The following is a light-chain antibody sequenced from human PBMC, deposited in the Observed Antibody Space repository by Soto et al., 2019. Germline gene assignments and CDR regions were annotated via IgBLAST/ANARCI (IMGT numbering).Light chain of an antibody. CDR1: QSVSSY. Sequence: EIVLTQYKATLSLSPGERATLSCRASQSVSSYLAWYQQKPGQAPRLLIYDASNRATGIPARFSGSGSGTDFTLTISSLEPEDFAVYYCQQRSNWPPATFGQGSNVAIK. V-gene: IGKV3-11*01. CDR2: DAS. J-gene: IGKJ1*01. CDR3: QQRSNWPPAT.